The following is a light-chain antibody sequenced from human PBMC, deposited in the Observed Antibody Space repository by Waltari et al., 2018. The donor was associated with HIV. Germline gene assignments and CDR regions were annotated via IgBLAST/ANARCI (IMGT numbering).Light chain of an antibody. V-gene: IGLV2-14*01. CDR3: NSYTGTTMV. CDR1: NSDIGAYNY. CDR2: DVV. J-gene: IGLJ3*02. Sequence: QSALTQPASVSGSPGQSITISCAGSNSDIGAYNYVSWYRQDPGKAPKLIVFDVVNRPSGVSSRFSGSKSGTTAYLSISGLQAEDEAHYYCNSYTGTTMVFGGGTKLTVL.